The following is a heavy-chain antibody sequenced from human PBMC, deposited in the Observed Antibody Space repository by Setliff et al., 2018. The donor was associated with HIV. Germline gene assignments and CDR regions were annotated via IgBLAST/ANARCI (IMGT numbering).Heavy chain of an antibody. V-gene: IGHV4-39*07. D-gene: IGHD3-10*01. J-gene: IGHJ4*02. CDR3: ARGLNYYGSGSYLPLGY. CDR2: IYYRGST. CDR1: GDSISSNY. Sequence: SETLSLTCTVSGDSISSNYWSWMRQPPGKGLEWIGSIYYRGSTYYNPSLKSRVTISIDTSKNQISLKLSSVTAADTAVYYCARGLNYYGSGSYLPLGYWGQGTLVTVSS.